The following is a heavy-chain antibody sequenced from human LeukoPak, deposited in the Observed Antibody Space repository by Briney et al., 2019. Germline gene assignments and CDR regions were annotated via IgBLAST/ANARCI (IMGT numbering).Heavy chain of an antibody. V-gene: IGHV4-34*01. CDR2: INHSGST. CDR3: ARGPAYIVGVTAIGFFDY. CDR1: GGSLSGYH. J-gene: IGHJ4*02. Sequence: PSQTQSLTCALYGGSLSGYHGSWIRHPPGKGLEWIGEINHSGSTNYNPSLKSRVTISVDTSKNQFSLKLSSVTAADTAVYYCARGPAYIVGVTAIGFFDYWGQGTLVTVSS. D-gene: IGHD2-21*02.